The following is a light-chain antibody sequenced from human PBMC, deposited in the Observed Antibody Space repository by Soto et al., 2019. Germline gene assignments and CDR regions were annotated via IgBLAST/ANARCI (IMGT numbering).Light chain of an antibody. CDR3: QSYDSSLSGDV. Sequence: SVLTQPPSVSEAPGQRVTISCTGSSSNIGAGYEAHWYQQVPGTAPKLLIYENNNRPSGVPDRLSGSKSGTSASLAITGLQAEDEAEYYCQSYDSSLSGDVFGTGTKVTVL. CDR2: ENN. J-gene: IGLJ1*01. V-gene: IGLV1-40*01. CDR1: SSNIGAGYE.